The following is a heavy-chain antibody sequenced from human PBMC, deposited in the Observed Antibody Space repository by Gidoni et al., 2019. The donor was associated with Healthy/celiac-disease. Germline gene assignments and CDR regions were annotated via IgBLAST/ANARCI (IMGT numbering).Heavy chain of an antibody. CDR1: GGTFSSYA. CDR2: IIPSFGTA. Sequence: QVQRVQSGAEVTKPGSSVRVSCKASGGTFSSYAISWVRQAPGQGLEWRGGIIPSFGTANYAQKFQGRVTITADESTSTAYMELSSLRSEDPSVYYCARGHPPSGFGYWGQGTLVTVSS. D-gene: IGHD2-15*01. V-gene: IGHV1-69*01. J-gene: IGHJ4*02. CDR3: ARGHPPSGFGY.